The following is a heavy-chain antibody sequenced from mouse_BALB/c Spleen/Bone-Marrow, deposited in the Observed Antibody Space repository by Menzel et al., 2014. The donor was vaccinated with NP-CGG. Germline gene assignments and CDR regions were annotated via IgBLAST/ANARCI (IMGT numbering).Heavy chain of an antibody. Sequence: EVKVEESGGGLVQPGGSLKLSCAASGFDFSRYWMSWVRQAPGKGLEWIGEINPDSNTINYTPSLKDKFIISRDNAKNTLYLQMSKVRSEDTALYYCSRLYYYGNFAYWGQGTLVTVSA. D-gene: IGHD1-1*01. V-gene: IGHV4-1*02. CDR3: SRLYYYGNFAY. J-gene: IGHJ3*01. CDR1: GFDFSRYW. CDR2: INPDSNTI.